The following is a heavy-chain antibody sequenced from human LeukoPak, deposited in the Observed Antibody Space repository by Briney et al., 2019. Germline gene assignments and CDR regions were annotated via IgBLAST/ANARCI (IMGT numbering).Heavy chain of an antibody. D-gene: IGHD5-12*01. V-gene: IGHV4-59*01. J-gene: IGHJ4*02. CDR3: ARDSSGYGYSHFDY. Sequence: SETLSLTCTVSGGSISSYYWSWIRQPPGKGLEWIGYIYYSGSTNYNPSLKSRVTISVDTSKNQFSLKLSSVTAADTAVYYCARDSSGYGYSHFDYWGQGTQVTVSS. CDR2: IYYSGST. CDR1: GGSISSYY.